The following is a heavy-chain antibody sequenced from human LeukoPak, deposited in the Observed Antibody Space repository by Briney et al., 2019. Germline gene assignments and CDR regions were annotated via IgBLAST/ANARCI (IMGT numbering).Heavy chain of an antibody. CDR2: ISSGSSYI. D-gene: IGHD6-13*01. V-gene: IGHV3-21*01. J-gene: IGHJ3*02. CDR3: ARETTKQLVNTFDI. Sequence: GGSLRLSCAASGFAFSSSSMNWVRQAPGKGLEWVSSISSGSSYIYYADSVKGRFTISRDNAKHSLYLQMNSLRAEDTAVYYCARETTKQLVNTFDIWGQGTMVTVSS. CDR1: GFAFSSSS.